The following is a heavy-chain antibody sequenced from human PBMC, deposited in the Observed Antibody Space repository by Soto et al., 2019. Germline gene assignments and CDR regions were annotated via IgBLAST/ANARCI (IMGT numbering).Heavy chain of an antibody. V-gene: IGHV1-2*04. J-gene: IGHJ6*03. CDR3: ARDGPYYYGSGNLRGRVGYYYMDV. D-gene: IGHD3-10*01. Sequence: ASVKVSCKASGYTFTGYYMHWVRQAPGQGLEWMGWINPNSGGTNYAQKFQGWVTMTRDTSISTAYMELSRLRSDDTAVYYCARDGPYYYGSGNLRGRVGYYYMDVWGKGTTVTVSS. CDR1: GYTFTGYY. CDR2: INPNSGGT.